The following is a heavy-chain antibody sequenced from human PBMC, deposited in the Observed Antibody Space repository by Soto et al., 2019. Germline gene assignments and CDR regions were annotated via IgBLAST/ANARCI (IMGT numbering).Heavy chain of an antibody. CDR1: GGTFSSYA. J-gene: IGHJ5*02. CDR2: IIPIFGTA. Sequence: SVKVSCKASGGTFSSYAISWVRQAPGQGLEWMGGIIPIFGTANYAQKFQGRVTITADESTSTAYMELSSLRSEDTAVYYCAGDNYYDSSGYYYNWFDPWGQGTLVTVS. V-gene: IGHV1-69*13. CDR3: AGDNYYDSSGYYYNWFDP. D-gene: IGHD3-22*01.